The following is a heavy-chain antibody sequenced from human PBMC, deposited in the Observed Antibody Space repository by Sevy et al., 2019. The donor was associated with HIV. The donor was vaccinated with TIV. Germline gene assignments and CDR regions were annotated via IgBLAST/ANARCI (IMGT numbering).Heavy chain of an antibody. CDR1: GYTFTGYY. CDR3: AREYYGGNTYYYYGMDV. Sequence: ASAKVSCKASGYTFTGYYMHWVRQAPGQGLEWMGWINPNSGGTNYAQKFQGRVTMTRDTSISTAYMELSRLRSDDTAVYYCAREYYGGNTYYYYGMDVWGQGTTVTVSS. D-gene: IGHD4-17*01. J-gene: IGHJ6*02. V-gene: IGHV1-2*02. CDR2: INPNSGGT.